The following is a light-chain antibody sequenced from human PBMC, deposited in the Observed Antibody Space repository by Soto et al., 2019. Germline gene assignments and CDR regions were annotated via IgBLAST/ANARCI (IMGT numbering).Light chain of an antibody. CDR1: SSDVGGYNY. V-gene: IGLV2-14*01. CDR3: TSYTSSSTLDV. Sequence: HSTVTEPGSVSGSTWQSITISCTGTSSDVGGYNYVSWYQQHPGKAPKLMIYEVSNRPLGVSNRFSGSKSGNTASLTISGLQAEDEADYYCTSYTSSSTLDVFGTGTKVTVL. J-gene: IGLJ1*01. CDR2: EVS.